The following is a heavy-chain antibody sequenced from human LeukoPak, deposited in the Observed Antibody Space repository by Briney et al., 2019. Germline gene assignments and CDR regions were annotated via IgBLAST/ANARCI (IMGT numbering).Heavy chain of an antibody. CDR2: ISGSNSSM. CDR3: AKYAALTSHYNPIY. Sequence: GGSLRLSCAASGFTFSSYSMNWVRQAPGKGLDWVSGISGSNSSMSYADSVKGRFVISRDNSKNTLFLQMNSLRAEDTAVYYCAKYAALTSHYNPIYWGQGTLVTVSS. CDR1: GFTFSSYS. J-gene: IGHJ4*02. D-gene: IGHD3-9*01. V-gene: IGHV3-23*01.